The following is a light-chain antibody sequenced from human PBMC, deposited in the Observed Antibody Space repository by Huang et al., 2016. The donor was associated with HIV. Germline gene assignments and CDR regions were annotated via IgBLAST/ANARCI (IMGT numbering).Light chain of an antibody. CDR1: QSVSSN. J-gene: IGKJ4*01. V-gene: IGKV3-15*01. CDR3: QQYNNWPFT. CDR2: GAS. Sequence: EIVMTQSPATLSVSPGERATLSCRASQSVSSNLAGYQQKPGQAPRLLIYGASTRATGIPARFSGSGSGTEFTLTISSLQSEDFTVYYCQQYNNWPFTFGGGTNVEIK.